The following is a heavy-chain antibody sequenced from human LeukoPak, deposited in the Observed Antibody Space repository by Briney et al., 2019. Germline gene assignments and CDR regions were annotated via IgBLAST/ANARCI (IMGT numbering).Heavy chain of an antibody. V-gene: IGHV3-23*01. Sequence: GGSLRLSCAASGFTFSSYAMSWVRQAPGKGLEWVSAISGSGGSTYYADSVKGRFTISRDNSKNTLYLQMNSLRAEDTAVYYCAKDYYYDSSGYYGIYDWGQGTLVTVSS. J-gene: IGHJ4*02. CDR1: GFTFSSYA. CDR3: AKDYYYDSSGYYGIYD. D-gene: IGHD3-22*01. CDR2: ISGSGGST.